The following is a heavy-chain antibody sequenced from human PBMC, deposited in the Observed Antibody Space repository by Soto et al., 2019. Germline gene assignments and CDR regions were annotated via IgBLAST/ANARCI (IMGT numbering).Heavy chain of an antibody. J-gene: IGHJ1*01. CDR3: ARLDRFLEYFNH. Sequence: SETLSLTCSVSGGSISISSYYWGWVRQPPRKGLEWIASMYYSGGTYYNPSLKSRATISVDKSKNQFSLKLTSATAADTAVYYCARLDRFLEYFNHWGQGTLVTVSS. CDR1: GGSISISSYY. D-gene: IGHD3-3*01. V-gene: IGHV4-39*01. CDR2: MYYSGGT.